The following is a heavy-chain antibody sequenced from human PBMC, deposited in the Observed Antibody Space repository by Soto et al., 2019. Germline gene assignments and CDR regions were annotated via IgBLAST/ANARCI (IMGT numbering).Heavy chain of an antibody. CDR2: MNPNSGNT. V-gene: IGHV1-8*01. D-gene: IGHD6-19*01. J-gene: IGHJ4*02. CDR1: GYTFTSND. CDR3: ARGRRSSGWYRVADV. Sequence: QEQLVQSGAEVKQPGASVKVSCKASGYTFTSNDINWVRQATGQGREWMGGMNPNSGNTGYAQKFQGRVTMTRNTSISTAYMELSSLLSEDTAVDYCARGRRSSGWYRVADVWGQGTLVTVSS.